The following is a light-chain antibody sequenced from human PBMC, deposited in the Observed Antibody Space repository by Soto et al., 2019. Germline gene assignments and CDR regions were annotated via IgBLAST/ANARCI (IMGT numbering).Light chain of an antibody. Sequence: DIQMTQSPSTLSASVGDRVTITCRASQSVGDSLAWYQQRPGKAPKHLIFDASTLESGVPSRFSGSGSGTEFTFSITSLLPEDFATYYCQQYSTYALTFGGGTRVEIK. CDR2: DAS. J-gene: IGKJ4*01. CDR3: QQYSTYALT. CDR1: QSVGDS. V-gene: IGKV1-5*01.